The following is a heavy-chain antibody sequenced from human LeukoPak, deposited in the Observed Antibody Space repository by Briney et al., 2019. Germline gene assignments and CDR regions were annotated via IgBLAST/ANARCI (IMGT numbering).Heavy chain of an antibody. J-gene: IGHJ4*02. V-gene: IGHV1-69*06. CDR1: GGTFSSYA. D-gene: IGHD6-19*01. CDR3: ARAVPEGYSSGWYGGAFDY. Sequence: PGSSVKVSCKASGGTFSSYAISWVRQAPGQGLEWMGGIIPIFGTANYAQKFQGRVTITADKSTSTAYMELSSLRSEDTAVYYCARAVPEGYSSGWYGGAFDYWGRGTLVTVSS. CDR2: IIPIFGTA.